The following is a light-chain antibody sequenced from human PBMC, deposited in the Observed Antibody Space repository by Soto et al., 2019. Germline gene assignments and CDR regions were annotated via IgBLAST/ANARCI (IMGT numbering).Light chain of an antibody. CDR2: GAS. CDR3: QQYGCSPWT. J-gene: IGKJ1*01. V-gene: IGKV3-20*01. CDR1: QSVNNNY. Sequence: EIVLTQSPGTLSLSPGERATLSCRASQSVNNNYLAWYQQKPGQAPRLLIYGASSRATGIPDRFSGSGSGADFTLTISRLEPEDFAVYYCQQYGCSPWTFGQGTKVDIK.